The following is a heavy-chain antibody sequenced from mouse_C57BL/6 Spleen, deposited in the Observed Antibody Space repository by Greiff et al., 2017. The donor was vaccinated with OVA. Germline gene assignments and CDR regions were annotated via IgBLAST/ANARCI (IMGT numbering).Heavy chain of an antibody. CDR1: GYTFTSYW. D-gene: IGHD3-2*02. V-gene: IGHV1-69*01. CDR2: IDPSDSYT. CDR3: AILSSGYWYFDV. Sequence: QVQLQQPGAELVMPGASVKLSCKASGYTFTSYWMHWVKQRPGQGLEWIGEIDPSDSYTNYNQKFKGKSTLTVDKSSSTAYMQISSLTSEDSAVYYCAILSSGYWYFDVWGTGTTVTVSS. J-gene: IGHJ1*03.